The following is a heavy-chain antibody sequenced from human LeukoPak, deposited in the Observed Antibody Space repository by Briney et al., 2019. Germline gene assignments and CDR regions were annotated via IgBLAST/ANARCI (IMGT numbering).Heavy chain of an antibody. Sequence: VASVKVSCKASGYTFTYFGISWVRQAPRQGLEWMGWISAYNGNTNYAQRLQGRVTLTTDTSTSTAYMELGSLGSDDTAVYYCARDQVVGATAGTFDYWGQGTLVTVSP. V-gene: IGHV1-18*01. CDR2: ISAYNGNT. CDR3: ARDQVVGATAGTFDY. J-gene: IGHJ4*02. CDR1: GYTFTYFG. D-gene: IGHD1-26*01.